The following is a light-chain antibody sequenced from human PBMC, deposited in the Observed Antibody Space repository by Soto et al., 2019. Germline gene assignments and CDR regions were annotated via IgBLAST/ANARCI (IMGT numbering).Light chain of an antibody. Sequence: DIVMTQSPDSLAVSLGERATINCKSSQSVLYSSNSANYLAWYQQKPGQPPKLLIYWASTRESGVPDRFSGSGSGTDFSLTISSLQAEDVAVYYCQQYYSSPPAFGGGTKVEIK. CDR1: QSVLYSSNSANY. CDR3: QQYYSSPPA. J-gene: IGKJ4*01. V-gene: IGKV4-1*01. CDR2: WAS.